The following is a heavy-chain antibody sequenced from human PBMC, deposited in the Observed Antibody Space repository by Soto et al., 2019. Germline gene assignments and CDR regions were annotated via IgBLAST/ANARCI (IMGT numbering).Heavy chain of an antibody. CDR3: ARLYYLADAFDV. CDR2: ISAFNGNT. CDR1: GFRLSDYG. D-gene: IGHD3-16*01. Sequence: QDQLVQSGAELRKPGASVRVSCRASGFRLSDYGFNWLREAPGQGLEWMGWISAFNGNTETAQGLQYRVTMTSDSSTTTAHMDLTNLTTDDTAIYYCARLYYLADAFDVWGQGTMVTVSS. J-gene: IGHJ3*01. V-gene: IGHV1-18*01.